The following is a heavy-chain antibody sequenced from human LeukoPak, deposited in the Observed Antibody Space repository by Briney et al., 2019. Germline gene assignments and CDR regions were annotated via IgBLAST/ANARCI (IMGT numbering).Heavy chain of an antibody. V-gene: IGHV3-48*04. CDR1: GFTFSDHS. CDR2: ISRTSSAR. J-gene: IGHJ5*02. CDR3: ATDGAGFDT. Sequence: GGSLRLSCTASGFTFSDHSMNWVRQAPGKGLEWVSYISRTSSARYYADSVKGRFTISRDNAKKSLYLEMNNLRAEDTAVYYCATDGAGFDTWGQGVLVTVSS.